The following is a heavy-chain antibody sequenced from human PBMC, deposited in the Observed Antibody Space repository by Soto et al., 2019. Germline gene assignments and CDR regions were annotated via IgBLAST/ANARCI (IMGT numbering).Heavy chain of an antibody. J-gene: IGHJ5*02. V-gene: IGHV3-21*01. CDR2: ISSSSSYI. CDR1: GFTFSSYS. Sequence: GGSLRLSCAASGFTFSSYSMNWVRQAPGKGLEWVSSISSSSSYIYYADSVKGRFTISRDNAKNSLYLQMNSLRAEDTAVYYCASNYGSGDMDWFDPWGQGTLVTVSS. D-gene: IGHD3-10*01. CDR3: ASNYGSGDMDWFDP.